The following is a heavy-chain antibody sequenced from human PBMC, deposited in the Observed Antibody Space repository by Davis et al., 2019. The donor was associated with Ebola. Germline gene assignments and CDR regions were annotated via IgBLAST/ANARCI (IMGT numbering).Heavy chain of an antibody. CDR2: INPNSGGT. CDR1: GYTFTGYY. CDR3: ARSSISSLPYFDY. Sequence: ASVKVSCKASGYTFTGYYMHWVRQAPGQGLEWMGWINPNSGGTSYAQKFQGRVTMTRDTSISTAYMELSRLRSDDTAVYYCARSSISSLPYFDYWGQGTLVTVSS. J-gene: IGHJ4*02. D-gene: IGHD6-6*01. V-gene: IGHV1-2*02.